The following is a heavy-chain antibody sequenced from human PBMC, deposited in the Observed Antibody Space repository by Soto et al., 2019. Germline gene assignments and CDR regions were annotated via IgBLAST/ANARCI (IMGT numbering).Heavy chain of an antibody. J-gene: IGHJ6*02. CDR1: GGSISSGNYY. Sequence: QVQLQESGPGLVKPSQTLSLTCTVSGGSISSGNYYWNWIRQLPGKGLEWIAYIYNSGTTYYNPSLKGRVSISGDTSENHFSLMLSSVTAADTAVYYCARDRGFGMDVWGQGTTVTVSS. CDR2: IYNSGTT. V-gene: IGHV4-31*03. CDR3: ARDRGFGMDV.